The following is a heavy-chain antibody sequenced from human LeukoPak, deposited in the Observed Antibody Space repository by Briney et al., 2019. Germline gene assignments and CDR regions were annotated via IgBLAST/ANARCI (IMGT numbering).Heavy chain of an antibody. J-gene: IGHJ4*02. V-gene: IGHV1-8*01. CDR2: MNPNSGNT. D-gene: IGHD3-22*01. CDR1: GYTFTSYD. CDR3: ARGRYYYDSSGYKDLDY. Sequence: ASVKVSCKASGYTFTSYDINWVRQATGQGLEWMGWMNPNSGNTGYAQKFQGRVTMTRNTSISTAYMELSSLRFEDTAVYYCARGRYYYDSSGYKDLDYWGQGTLVTVSS.